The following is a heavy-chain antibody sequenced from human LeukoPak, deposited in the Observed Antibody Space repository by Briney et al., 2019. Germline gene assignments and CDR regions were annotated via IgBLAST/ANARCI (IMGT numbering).Heavy chain of an antibody. V-gene: IGHV3-30*04. J-gene: IGHJ4*02. CDR2: ISYDGSNK. D-gene: IGHD3-16*01. CDR3: AILLGAGGN. Sequence: GGSLRLSCAASGFTFSSYAMHWVRQAPGKGLEWVAVISYDGSNKYYADSVKGRFTISRDNSKSTLYLQMNSLRAEDTAVYYCAILLGAGGNWGQGTLVTVSS. CDR1: GFTFSSYA.